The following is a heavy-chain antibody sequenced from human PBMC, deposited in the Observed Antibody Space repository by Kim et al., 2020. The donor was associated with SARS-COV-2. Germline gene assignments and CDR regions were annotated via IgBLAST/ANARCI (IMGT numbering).Heavy chain of an antibody. CDR2: IYHSGST. J-gene: IGHJ4*02. CDR1: GYSISSGYY. D-gene: IGHD3-10*01. CDR3: ARAFRGSGSRAVAY. V-gene: IGHV4-38-2*02. Sequence: SETLSLTCTVSGYSISSGYYWGWIRQPPGKGLEWIGSIYHSGSTYYNPSLKSRVTISVDTSKNQFSLRLSSVTAADTAGYYCARAFRGSGSRAVAYWGQG.